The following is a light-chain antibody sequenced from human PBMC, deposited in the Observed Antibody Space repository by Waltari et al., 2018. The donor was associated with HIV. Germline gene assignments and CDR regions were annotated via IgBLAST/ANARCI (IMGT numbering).Light chain of an antibody. V-gene: IGLV2-23*02. CDR3: CSYAGTSILV. Sequence: QSALTQPASVSGSPGQSITISCTGTSRDGGSYNLVSWYQQHPGKAPKLMIYEVTKRPSGVSNRFSGSKSGNTASLTISGLQAEDEGDYHCCSYAGTSILVFGGGTKLTVL. J-gene: IGLJ3*02. CDR2: EVT. CDR1: SRDGGSYNL.